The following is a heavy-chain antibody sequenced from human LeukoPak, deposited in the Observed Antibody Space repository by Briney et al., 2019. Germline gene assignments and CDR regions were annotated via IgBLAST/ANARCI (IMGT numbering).Heavy chain of an antibody. CDR3: ATVTVTTAFDY. J-gene: IGHJ4*02. CDR2: ISYDGSNK. D-gene: IGHD4-17*01. V-gene: IGHV3-30*04. CDR1: GFTFSSYA. Sequence: PGRSLRLSCAASGFTFSSYAMHWVRQAPGKGLEWVAVISYDGSNKYYADSVKGRFTISRDNAKNTLYLQMNSLRAEDTAVYYCATVTVTTAFDYWGQGTLVTVSS.